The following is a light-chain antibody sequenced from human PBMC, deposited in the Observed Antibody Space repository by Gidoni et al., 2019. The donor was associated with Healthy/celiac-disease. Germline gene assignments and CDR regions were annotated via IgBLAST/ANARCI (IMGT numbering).Light chain of an antibody. V-gene: IGKV1-33*01. J-gene: IGKJ2*01. Sequence: DIQMTHSPSSLSASVGDRVTITCQASQDISNYLNWYQQKPGKAPKLLIYDASNLETGVPSRFSGSGSGTEFTFTISSLQPEDIATYYCQQYDNLYTFGQGTKLEIK. CDR1: QDISNY. CDR2: DAS. CDR3: QQYDNLYT.